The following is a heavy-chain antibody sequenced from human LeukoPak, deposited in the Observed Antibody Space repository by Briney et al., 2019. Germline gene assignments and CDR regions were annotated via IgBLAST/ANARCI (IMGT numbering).Heavy chain of an antibody. CDR1: GYTFTSYG. J-gene: IGHJ4*02. CDR2: INGHTGNT. Sequence: ASVKVSCKASGYTFTSYGINWVRQAPGQGLEWMGWINGHTGNTKYAQKVQGRVTMTTDTSTSTAYLGLRSLRLDDMAVYYCARGGDDAADPAGLVDYWGQGTLVTVSS. V-gene: IGHV1-18*03. D-gene: IGHD6-13*01. CDR3: ARGGDDAADPAGLVDY.